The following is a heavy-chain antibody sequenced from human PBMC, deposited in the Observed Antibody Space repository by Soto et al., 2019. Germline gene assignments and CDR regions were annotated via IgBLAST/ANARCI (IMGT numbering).Heavy chain of an antibody. D-gene: IGHD6-13*01. CDR3: ARARAIAAAGISWFDP. V-gene: IGHV3-74*01. CDR1: GFTFSSYW. J-gene: IGHJ5*02. Sequence: EVQLVESGGGLVQPGGPLRLSCAASGFTFSSYWMHWVRQAPGKGLVWVSRINSDGSSTSYADSVKGRFTISRDNAKNTLYLQMNSLRAEDTAVYYCARARAIAAAGISWFDPWGQGTLVTVSS. CDR2: INSDGSST.